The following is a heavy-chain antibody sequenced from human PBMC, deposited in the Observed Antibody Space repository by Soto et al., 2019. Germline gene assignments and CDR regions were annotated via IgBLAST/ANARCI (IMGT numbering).Heavy chain of an antibody. CDR2: IIPIFGTA. D-gene: IGHD6-13*01. V-gene: IGHV1-69*13. CDR1: GGTFSSYA. J-gene: IGHJ6*02. Sequence: ASVKVFCKASGGTFSSYAISWVRQAPGQGLEWMGGIIPIFGTANYAQKFQGRVTITADESTSTAYMELSSLRSEDTAVYYCARVGQQLDLYYYYGMDVWGQGTTVTVSS. CDR3: ARVGQQLDLYYYYGMDV.